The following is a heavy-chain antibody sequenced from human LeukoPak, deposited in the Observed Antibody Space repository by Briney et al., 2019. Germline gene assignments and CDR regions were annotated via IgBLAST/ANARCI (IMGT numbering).Heavy chain of an antibody. CDR1: GFAFSTYT. J-gene: IGHJ4*02. Sequence: GGSLRLSCAASGFAFSTYTMNWVRQAPGKGLEWVSSITSSGTNIYYTDSLKGRFTISRDNAKNSLHLQLNSLRAEDTAVYYCARDLDYFDYWGQGTLVTVSS. CDR2: ITSSGTNI. V-gene: IGHV3-21*01. CDR3: ARDLDYFDY.